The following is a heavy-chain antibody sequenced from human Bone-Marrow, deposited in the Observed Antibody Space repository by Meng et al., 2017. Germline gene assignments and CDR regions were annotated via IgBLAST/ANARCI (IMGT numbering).Heavy chain of an antibody. V-gene: IGHV3-49*04. J-gene: IGHJ4*02. CDR2: IRSKAYGGTT. CDR1: GFTFGDYA. CDR3: TTTSLWFGGYYFDY. Sequence: GESLKISCTASGFTFGDYAMSWVRQAPGKGLEWVGFIRSKAYGGTTEYAASVKGRFTISRDESKSIAYLQMNSLKTEDTAVYYCTTTSLWFGGYYFDYWGQGTLVTVSS. D-gene: IGHD3-10*01.